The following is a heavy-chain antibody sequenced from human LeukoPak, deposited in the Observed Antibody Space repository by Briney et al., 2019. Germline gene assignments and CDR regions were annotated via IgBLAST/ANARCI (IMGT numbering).Heavy chain of an antibody. CDR1: GYTFTGYY. J-gene: IGHJ3*02. CDR3: VRMYEQQLSPLGPFDI. V-gene: IGHV1-2*06. CDR2: INPNSGGT. D-gene: IGHD6-13*01. Sequence: ASVKVSCKASGYTFTGYYMHWVRQAPGQGLEWMGRINPNSGGTNYAQKFQGRVTMTRDTSISTAYMELSRLRSDDTAVYYCVRMYEQQLSPLGPFDIWGQGTMVTVSS.